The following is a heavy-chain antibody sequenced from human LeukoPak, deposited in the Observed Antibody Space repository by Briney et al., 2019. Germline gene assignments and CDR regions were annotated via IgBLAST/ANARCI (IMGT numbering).Heavy chain of an antibody. CDR2: ISYDGSNK. J-gene: IGHJ4*02. Sequence: PGGSLRLSCAASGFTFSSYAMHWVRQAPGKGLEWVAVISYDGSNKYYADSVKGRFTISRDNSKNTLYLQMNGLRAEDTAVYYCASGGPVTTYYYDSSGYYYFDYWGQGTLVTVSS. D-gene: IGHD3-22*01. CDR3: ASGGPVTTYYYDSSGYYYFDY. V-gene: IGHV3-30-3*01. CDR1: GFTFSSYA.